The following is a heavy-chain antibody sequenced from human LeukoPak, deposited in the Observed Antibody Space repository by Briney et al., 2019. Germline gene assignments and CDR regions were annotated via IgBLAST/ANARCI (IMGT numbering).Heavy chain of an antibody. CDR1: GGSISSSSYY. Sequence: PSETLSLTCTVSGGSISSSSYYWGWIRQPPGKRLEWIGSIYYSGSTYYNPSLKSRVTISVDTSKNQFSLKLSSVTAADTAVYYCARPSYYYDSSGYYSLYWYFDLWGRGTLVTVSS. CDR3: ARPSYYYDSSGYYSLYWYFDL. J-gene: IGHJ2*01. CDR2: IYYSGST. D-gene: IGHD3-22*01. V-gene: IGHV4-39*01.